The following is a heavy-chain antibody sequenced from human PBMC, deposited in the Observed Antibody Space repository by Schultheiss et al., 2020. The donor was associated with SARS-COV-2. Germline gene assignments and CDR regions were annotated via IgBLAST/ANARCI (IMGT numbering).Heavy chain of an antibody. J-gene: IGHJ6*02. V-gene: IGHV1-46*01. D-gene: IGHD7-27*01. CDR2: INPSGGST. CDR1: GYTFTSYY. Sequence: ASVKVSCKASGYTFTSYYMHWVRQAPGQGLEWMGIINPSGGSTSYAQKFQGRVTMTRDTSTSTVYMYLRRLRSDDTAVYYCARGGATNWHYYYGMDVWGQGTTVTVS. CDR3: ARGGATNWHYYYGMDV.